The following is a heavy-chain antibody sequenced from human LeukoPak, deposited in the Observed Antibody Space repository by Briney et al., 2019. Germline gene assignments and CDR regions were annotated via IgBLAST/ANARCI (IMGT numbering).Heavy chain of an antibody. CDR3: AKEGPYDFWSGHASAFDI. CDR1: GFPFSSYA. D-gene: IGHD3-3*01. J-gene: IGHJ3*02. CDR2: ISGNGGST. Sequence: GGSLRLSCAASGFPFSSYAMNWVRQAPGKGLEWVSAISGNGGSTYYADSVKGRFTISRDNSKNTLYLQIDSLRAEDTAVYYCAKEGPYDFWSGHASAFDIWGQGTKVTVSS. V-gene: IGHV3-23*01.